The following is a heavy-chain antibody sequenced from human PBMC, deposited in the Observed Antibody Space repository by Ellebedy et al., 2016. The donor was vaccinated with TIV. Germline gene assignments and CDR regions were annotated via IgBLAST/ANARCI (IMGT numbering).Heavy chain of an antibody. CDR2: MSYSGSS. D-gene: IGHD2-2*01. V-gene: IGHV4-59*11. Sequence: MPSETLSLTCTVSGGSIRNHYCTWIRQPPGKGLEWIGPMSYSGSSNYNPSLKSRVTMSIDTSKNQFSLKMSSVTAADTAVYYCAASESADSDYWGPGTLVTVSS. CDR1: GGSIRNHY. CDR3: AASESADSDY. J-gene: IGHJ4*02.